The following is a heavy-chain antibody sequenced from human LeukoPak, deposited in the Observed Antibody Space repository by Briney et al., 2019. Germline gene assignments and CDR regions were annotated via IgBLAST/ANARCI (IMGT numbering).Heavy chain of an antibody. CDR1: GYTFTNNF. CDR3: ARDFTRGTATTFDP. D-gene: IGHD5-18*01. CDR2: ISPTGTFT. Sequence: ASVKISCKAFGYTFTNNFMHWVRQVPGQGPEWMGLISPTGTFTAYAQNFQGRVTLIRDLSTSTAYMELSSLRSEDTAVYYCARDFTRGTATTFDPWGQGTLVTVSS. V-gene: IGHV1-46*01. J-gene: IGHJ5*02.